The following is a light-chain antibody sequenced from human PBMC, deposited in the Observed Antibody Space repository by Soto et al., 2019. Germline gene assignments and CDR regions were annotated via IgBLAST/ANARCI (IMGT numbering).Light chain of an antibody. CDR1: SSDVGAYNY. V-gene: IGLV2-14*01. Sequence: QSVLTQPASVSGSPGQSITISCTGTSSDVGAYNYVSWYQQHPDKAPKLMIFEVSNRPSGVSNRFSGSKSGNTASLTISGLQAEDEAYYYCSSYTSSSTYVFGTGTKLTVL. CDR2: EVS. CDR3: SSYTSSSTYV. J-gene: IGLJ1*01.